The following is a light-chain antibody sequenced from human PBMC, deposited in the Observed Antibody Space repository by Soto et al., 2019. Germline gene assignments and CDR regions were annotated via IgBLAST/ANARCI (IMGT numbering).Light chain of an antibody. V-gene: IGKV1-13*02. Sequence: AIQLTQSPSSLSASVGDRVTITFRASQGISSALAWYQQKPGKAPNLLIYKLSSLHSGVPSRFSGSGSGTEFTLTISSLQPDDFATYYCQHYDGSSMYTFGQGTKVDIK. CDR2: KLS. CDR3: QHYDGSSMYT. J-gene: IGKJ2*01. CDR1: QGISSA.